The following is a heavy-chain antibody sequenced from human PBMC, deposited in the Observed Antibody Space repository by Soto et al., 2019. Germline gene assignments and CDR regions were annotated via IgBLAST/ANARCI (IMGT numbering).Heavy chain of an antibody. CDR3: ARDRPAFKSFGSGMDV. V-gene: IGHV4-31*03. CDR1: GGAINNRDYY. CDR2: IFYSGST. D-gene: IGHD3-16*01. Sequence: QVQLQESGPGLVKPSQTLSLTCSVSGGAINNRDYYWSWIRQHPGKGLEWIGNIFYSGSTDYNPSLKGRLTISIDTSKNEFSLKLTSVTAADTAVYHCARDRPAFKSFGSGMDVWGQGTTVTVSS. J-gene: IGHJ6*02.